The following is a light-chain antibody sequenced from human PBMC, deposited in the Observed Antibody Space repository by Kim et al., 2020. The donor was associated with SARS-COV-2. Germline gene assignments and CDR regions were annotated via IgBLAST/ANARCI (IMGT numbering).Light chain of an antibody. CDR3: ISYASTRSYV. Sequence: GQSITISCTGTSSDVGGSQYVSWYQQHPGKAPKLMIYHVAKRPSGVSNRFSGSKSGNTASLTISGLQAEDEADYYCISYASTRSYVFGTGTKVTVL. CDR2: HVA. V-gene: IGLV2-14*04. J-gene: IGLJ1*01. CDR1: SSDVGGSQY.